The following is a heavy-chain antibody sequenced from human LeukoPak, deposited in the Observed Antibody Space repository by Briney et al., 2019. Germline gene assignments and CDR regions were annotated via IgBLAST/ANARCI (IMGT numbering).Heavy chain of an antibody. CDR3: ARHGPPGQYEYIWGSFRWGVDY. D-gene: IGHD3-16*02. CDR2: IFYSGST. V-gene: IGHV4-39*01. J-gene: IGHJ4*02. Sequence: PSETLSLTCTVSGGSISSSSYYWGWIRQPPGKGLEWIGSIFYSGSTYYNPSLKSRVTISVDTSKNQFSLKLSSVTSADTAGYCCARHGPPGQYEYIWGSFRWGVDYWGQGTLVTVSS. CDR1: GGSISSSSYY.